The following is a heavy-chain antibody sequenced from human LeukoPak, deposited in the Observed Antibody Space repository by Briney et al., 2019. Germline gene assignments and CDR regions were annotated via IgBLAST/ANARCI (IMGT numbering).Heavy chain of an antibody. V-gene: IGHV4-4*07. D-gene: IGHD2-2*01. Sequence: SETLSLTCTVSGGSISSYYWSWIRQPAGKGLEWIGRIYTSGSTKYNPSLKSRVTMSVDTSKNQFSLKLSSVTAADTAVYYCVGTAARNYYYGMDVWGQGTTVTVSS. CDR1: GGSISSYY. CDR3: VGTAARNYYYGMDV. J-gene: IGHJ6*02. CDR2: IYTSGST.